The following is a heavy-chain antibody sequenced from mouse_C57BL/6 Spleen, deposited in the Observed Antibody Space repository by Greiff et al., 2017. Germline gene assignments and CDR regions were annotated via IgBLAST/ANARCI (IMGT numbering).Heavy chain of an antibody. V-gene: IGHV1-75*01. CDR1: GYTFTDYY. J-gene: IGHJ2*01. Sequence: VQLKESGPELVKPGASVKISCKASGYTFTDYYINWVKQRPGQGLEWIGWIFPGSGSTYYNEKFKGKAKLTVDKSSSTAYMLLSSLTSEDAAVYFWARGNYDYGGGFDYWGQGTTLTVSS. CDR2: IFPGSGST. CDR3: ARGNYDYGGGFDY. D-gene: IGHD2-4*01.